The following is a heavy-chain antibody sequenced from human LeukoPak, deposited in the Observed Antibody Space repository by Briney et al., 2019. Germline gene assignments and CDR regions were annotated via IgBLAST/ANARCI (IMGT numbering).Heavy chain of an antibody. J-gene: IGHJ4*02. CDR1: GGSISSYY. V-gene: IGHV4-4*07. Sequence: SETLSLTCTVSGGSISSYYWSWIRQPAGKGLEWIGRIYTSGSTNYNPSLKSRVTISVDKSKNQFSLKLSSVTAADTAVYYCARDYSYYYDISGYSGVCWGQGTLVTVSS. CDR3: ARDYSYYYDISGYSGVC. D-gene: IGHD3-22*01. CDR2: IYTSGST.